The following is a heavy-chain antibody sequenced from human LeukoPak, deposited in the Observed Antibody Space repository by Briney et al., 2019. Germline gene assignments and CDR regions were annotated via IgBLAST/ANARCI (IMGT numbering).Heavy chain of an antibody. Sequence: GGSLRLSCAASGCTFSSYEMYWVRQAPGKGLEWVSYISSSGSTIYYADSVKGRFTISRDNAKNSLYLQMNSLRAEDTAVYYCASSYSSSSYFDYWGQGTLVTVSS. J-gene: IGHJ4*02. V-gene: IGHV3-48*03. CDR1: GCTFSSYE. CDR3: ASSYSSSSYFDY. D-gene: IGHD6-6*01. CDR2: ISSSGSTI.